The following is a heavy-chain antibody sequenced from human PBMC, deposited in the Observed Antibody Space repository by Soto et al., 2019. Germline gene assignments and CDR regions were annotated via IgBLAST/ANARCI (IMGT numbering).Heavy chain of an antibody. V-gene: IGHV1-69*13. Sequence: SVKVSCKASGGTFSSYAISWVRQAPGQGLEWMGGIIPIFGTANYAQKFQGRVTITADESTSTAYMELSSLRSEDTAVYYCARKDTAMDPFDYWGQGTLVTVSS. CDR1: GGTFSSYA. D-gene: IGHD5-18*01. CDR3: ARKDTAMDPFDY. J-gene: IGHJ4*02. CDR2: IIPIFGTA.